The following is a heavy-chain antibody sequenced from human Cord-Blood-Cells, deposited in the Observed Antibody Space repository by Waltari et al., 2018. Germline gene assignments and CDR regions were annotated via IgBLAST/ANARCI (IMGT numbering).Heavy chain of an antibody. CDR2: IYHSGST. Sequence: QVQLQESGPGLVKPSETLSLTCAVSGYSISSVYYWGWIQQPPGKGLEWIGSIYHSGSTYYNPSLKSRVTISVDTSKNQFSLKLSSVTAADTAVYYCAKARVVGAPTGGFDLWGRGTLVTVSS. D-gene: IGHD2-8*02. CDR1: GYSISSVYY. V-gene: IGHV4-38-2*01. J-gene: IGHJ2*01. CDR3: AKARVVGAPTGGFDL.